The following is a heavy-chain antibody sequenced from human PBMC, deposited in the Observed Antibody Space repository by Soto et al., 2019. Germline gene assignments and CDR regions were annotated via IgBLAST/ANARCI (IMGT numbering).Heavy chain of an antibody. CDR2: INTDGGNS. CDR1: GFSFSGHW. Sequence: EVQLVESGGDWVQPGGSLRLSCAASGFSFSGHWMHWVRQVPGKGLEWVSRINTDGGNSAYADSVKGRFTISRDNAKNTLYLQMNGLRAEDTAVYYCAREAGYCSRTSCYRRAFDSWGQGTTVTVSS. D-gene: IGHD2-2*01. J-gene: IGHJ3*01. CDR3: AREAGYCSRTSCYRRAFDS. V-gene: IGHV3-74*03.